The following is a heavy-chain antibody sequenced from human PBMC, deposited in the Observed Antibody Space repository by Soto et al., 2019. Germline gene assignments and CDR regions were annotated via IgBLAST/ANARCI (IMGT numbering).Heavy chain of an antibody. V-gene: IGHV3-23*01. CDR3: AKKGYGSYYYYYMDV. Sequence: GGSLRLSCAASGFTFSSYAMSWVRQAPGKGLEWVSAISGSGGSTYYADSVKGRFTISRDNSKNTLYLQMNSLRAEDTAVYYCAKKGYGSYYYYYMDVWGKGTTVTVSS. J-gene: IGHJ6*03. CDR2: ISGSGGST. CDR1: GFTFSSYA. D-gene: IGHD3-10*01.